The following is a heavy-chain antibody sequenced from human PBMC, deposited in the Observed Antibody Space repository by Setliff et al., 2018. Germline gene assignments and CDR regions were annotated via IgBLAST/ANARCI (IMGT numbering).Heavy chain of an antibody. Sequence: GGSLRLSCAASGFTFNNCGMHWVRQAPGKGLEWVAFIEFDGTKIYYADSVKGRFTISRDNSKNTLYLQMNSLRAEDTAVYYCASAGHSGSWFPFDAFHIWGQGTMVTVSS. D-gene: IGHD6-13*01. V-gene: IGHV3-30*02. CDR2: IEFDGTKI. J-gene: IGHJ3*02. CDR3: ASAGHSGSWFPFDAFHI. CDR1: GFTFNNCG.